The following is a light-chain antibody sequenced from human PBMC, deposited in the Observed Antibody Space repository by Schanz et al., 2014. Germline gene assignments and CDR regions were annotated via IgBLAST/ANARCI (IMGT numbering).Light chain of an antibody. Sequence: SYELTQPPSVSVAPGQAASISCGGDNIGSKSVHWYQQKPGQAPVLVVYDNTHRPSGLPERFSGSNSGSTATLTISRVEAGDEADYYCQVWDGGSDRYVFGTGTKLTVL. CDR1: NIGSKS. CDR2: DNT. CDR3: QVWDGGSDRYV. J-gene: IGLJ1*01. V-gene: IGLV3-21*02.